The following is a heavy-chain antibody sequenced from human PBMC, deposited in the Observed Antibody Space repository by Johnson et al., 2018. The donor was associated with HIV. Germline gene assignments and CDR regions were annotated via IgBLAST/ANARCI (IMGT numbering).Heavy chain of an antibody. D-gene: IGHD5-24*01. CDR2: ISFDGNLK. J-gene: IGHJ3*02. CDR3: AREWLYGFDI. Sequence: QVQLVESGGGVVQPGGSLRLSCAASGFIFNNFGMHWVRQAPGKGPEWVAVISFDGNLKKYADSVKGRFTISRDNSKNTLYLQMNRLRAEDTAVYYCAREWLYGFDIWGQGTMVTFSS. CDR1: GFIFNNFG. V-gene: IGHV3-33*01.